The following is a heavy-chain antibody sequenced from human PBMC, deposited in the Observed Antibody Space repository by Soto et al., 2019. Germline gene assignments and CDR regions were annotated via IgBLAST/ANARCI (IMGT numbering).Heavy chain of an antibody. J-gene: IGHJ6*02. CDR2: IYYSGST. V-gene: IGHV4-59*01. D-gene: IGHD5-18*01. Sequence: SETLSLTCTVSGGSISSYYWSWIRQPPGKGLEWIGYIYYSGSTNYNPSLKSRATISVDTSKNQFSLKLSSVTAADTAVYYCARTRAMGTYYYYGMDDWGQGTTVTVSS. CDR3: ARTRAMGTYYYYGMDD. CDR1: GGSISSYY.